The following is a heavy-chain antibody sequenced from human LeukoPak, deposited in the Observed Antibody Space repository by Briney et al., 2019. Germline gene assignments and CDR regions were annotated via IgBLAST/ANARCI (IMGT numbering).Heavy chain of an antibody. CDR1: GFTFSNYW. CDR2: IKGDGSYK. Sequence: GGPLRHSCAASGFTFSNYWMSWVRQAPGKGLEWVANIKGDGSYKYYVDSVKGRFTISRDNAKSSVYLQMNTLRAEDTAVYYCATSADSSGNDWGQGTLVTVSS. D-gene: IGHD3-22*01. J-gene: IGHJ4*02. V-gene: IGHV3-7*03. CDR3: ATSADSSGND.